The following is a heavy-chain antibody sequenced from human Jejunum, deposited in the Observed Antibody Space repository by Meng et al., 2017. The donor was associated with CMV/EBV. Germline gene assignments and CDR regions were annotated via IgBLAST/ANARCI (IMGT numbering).Heavy chain of an antibody. J-gene: IGHJ6*02. CDR1: NYW. V-gene: IGHV3-7*01. CDR2: IKQDGDEE. D-gene: IGHD5-18*01. CDR3: ARERYSYGRYYYYYAMDV. Sequence: NYWMRWVRQAPGKGLEWVANIKQDGDEEYYVDSVKERFTISRDNDKNSLYLQMNSLRAEDTAVYYCARERYSYGRYYYYYAMDVWGQGTTVTVSS.